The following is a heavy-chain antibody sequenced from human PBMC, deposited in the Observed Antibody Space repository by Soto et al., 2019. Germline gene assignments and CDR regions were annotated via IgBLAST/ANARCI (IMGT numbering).Heavy chain of an antibody. CDR2: ISHDGSNE. Sequence: HPGGSLRLSCAASGFTFSTYGMHWVRQAPGKGLEWVAVISHDGSNEYYADSVKGRFTISRDNFKNMVYLQMNSLRPEDTAVYYCAKDRDLVALGSQFDHWGQGTQVTVSS. V-gene: IGHV3-30*18. CDR3: AKDRDLVALGSQFDH. D-gene: IGHD5-12*01. CDR1: GFTFSTYG. J-gene: IGHJ5*02.